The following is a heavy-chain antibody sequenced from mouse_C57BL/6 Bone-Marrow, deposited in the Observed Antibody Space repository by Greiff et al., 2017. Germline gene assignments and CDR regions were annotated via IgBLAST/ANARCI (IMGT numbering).Heavy chain of an antibody. CDR3: ARGRYDDYDGVDDYAMDY. J-gene: IGHJ4*01. D-gene: IGHD2-4*01. V-gene: IGHV1-82*01. CDR1: GYAFSSSW. Sequence: VQLQQSGPELVKPGASVKISCKASGYAFSSSWMNWVKQRPGKGLEWIGRIYPGDGDTNYNGKFKGKATLTADKSSSTAYMQLSSLTSEDSAVCCCARGRYDDYDGVDDYAMDYWGQGSSATVS. CDR2: IYPGDGDT.